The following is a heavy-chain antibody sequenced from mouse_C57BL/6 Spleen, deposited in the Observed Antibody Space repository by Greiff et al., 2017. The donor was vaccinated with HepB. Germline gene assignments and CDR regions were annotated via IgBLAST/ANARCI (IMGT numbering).Heavy chain of an antibody. CDR3: AHLRAFAC. CDR1: GFNIKDDY. D-gene: IGHD1-3*01. J-gene: IGHJ3*01. V-gene: IGHV14-4*01. CDR2: IDPENGDT. Sequence: VQLQQSGAELVRPGASVKLSCTASGFNIKDDYMHWVKQRPEQGLEWIGWIDPENGDTEYASKFQGKATITADTSSNTAYLQLSSLASEDTAVYYDAHLRAFACWGHGTLVTVAA.